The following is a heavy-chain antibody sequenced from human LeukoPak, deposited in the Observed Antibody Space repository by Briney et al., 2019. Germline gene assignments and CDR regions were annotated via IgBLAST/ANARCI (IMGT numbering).Heavy chain of an antibody. Sequence: ASVKVSCKASGYTFTDYFMHWVRQAPGQGLEWMGWINPNNGETNYAQKFQGRVTMTSYTSISTAYMELSRLTSDDTAVYYCARDGYSGYHYHDWFDPWGQRTLVTVSS. CDR1: GYTFTDYF. V-gene: IGHV1-2*02. CDR3: ARDGYSGYHYHDWFDP. CDR2: INPNNGET. J-gene: IGHJ5*02. D-gene: IGHD5-12*01.